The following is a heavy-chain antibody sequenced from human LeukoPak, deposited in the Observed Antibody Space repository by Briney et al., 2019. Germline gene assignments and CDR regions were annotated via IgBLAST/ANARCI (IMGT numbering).Heavy chain of an antibody. D-gene: IGHD6-13*01. V-gene: IGHV4-39*01. Sequence: SETLSLTCTVSGDSISSSRYYWGWIRQPPGKGLEWIGSASYSGSPYYNPSLKSRVTTSVDTSKNQFSLKLSSVTAADTAVYYCARGANGPDSSSYLDYWGQGTLVTVSS. J-gene: IGHJ4*02. CDR1: GDSISSSRYY. CDR2: ASYSGSP. CDR3: ARGANGPDSSSYLDY.